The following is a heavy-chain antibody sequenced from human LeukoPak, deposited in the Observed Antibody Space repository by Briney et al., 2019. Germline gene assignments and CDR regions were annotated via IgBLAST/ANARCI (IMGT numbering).Heavy chain of an antibody. J-gene: IGHJ5*02. CDR2: INPNSGGT. V-gene: IGHV1-2*02. Sequence: GASVKVSCKTSGYSFTSYGINWVRQAPGQGLEWMGWINPNSGGTNYAQKFQGRVTMTRDTSVSTAYMELSRLRSDDTAVYYCAREPKESIAVAGTNWFDPWGQGTLVTVSS. CDR1: GYSFTSYG. CDR3: AREPKESIAVAGTNWFDP. D-gene: IGHD6-19*01.